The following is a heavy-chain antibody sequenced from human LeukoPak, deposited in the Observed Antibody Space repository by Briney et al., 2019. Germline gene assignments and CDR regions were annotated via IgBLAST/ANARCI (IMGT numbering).Heavy chain of an antibody. CDR2: ISYDGSNK. J-gene: IGHJ4*02. D-gene: IGHD1-26*01. Sequence: PGGSLRLSCAASGFTFSSYAMHWVRQAPGKGLEWVAVISYDGSNKYYADSVKGRFTISRDNSKNTLYLQMNSLRAEDTAVYYCARGSGCFDYWGQGTLVTVSS. CDR1: GFTFSSYA. CDR3: ARGSGCFDY. V-gene: IGHV3-30-3*01.